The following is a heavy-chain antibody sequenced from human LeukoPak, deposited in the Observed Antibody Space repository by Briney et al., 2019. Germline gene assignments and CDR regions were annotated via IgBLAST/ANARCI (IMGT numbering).Heavy chain of an antibody. CDR3: ARGHGTPDTAMVIPYYYYYMDV. J-gene: IGHJ6*03. D-gene: IGHD5-18*01. V-gene: IGHV1-46*01. CDR1: GYTFTSYY. CDR2: INPSGGST. Sequence: ASVKVSCKASGYTFTSYYMHWVRQAPGQGLEWMGIINPSGGSTSYAQKFQGRVTMTRDMSTSTVYMELSSLRSEDTAVYYCARGHGTPDTAMVIPYYYYYMDVWGKGTTVTVSS.